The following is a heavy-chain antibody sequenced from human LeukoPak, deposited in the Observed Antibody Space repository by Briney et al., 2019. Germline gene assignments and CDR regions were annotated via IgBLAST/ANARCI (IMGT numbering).Heavy chain of an antibody. V-gene: IGHV4-61*02. CDR1: GGSISSGSYY. Sequence: PSQTLSLTYTVSGGSISSGSYYWSWIRQPAGKGLEWIGRIYTSGSTNYNPSLKSRVTISVDTSKNQFSLKLSSVTAADTAVYYCARQKYYYDSSGYSYYFDYWGQGTLVTVSS. J-gene: IGHJ4*02. CDR3: ARQKYYYDSSGYSYYFDY. CDR2: IYTSGST. D-gene: IGHD3-22*01.